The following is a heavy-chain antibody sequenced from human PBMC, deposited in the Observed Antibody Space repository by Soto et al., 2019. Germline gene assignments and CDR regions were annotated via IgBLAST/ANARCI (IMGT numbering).Heavy chain of an antibody. CDR3: AGGDSGSFDS. D-gene: IGHD3-16*01. CDR2: ISDTGRTI. J-gene: IGHJ4*02. Sequence: GGSLRLSCVASGVDFRGSYMNWVRQAPGKGLEWISYISDTGRTIHYADSVKGRFVISRDNSKDSLYLQMNDLRPDDTAVYYCAGGDSGSFDSWGQGTLVTVSS. CDR1: GVDFRGSY. V-gene: IGHV3-11*01.